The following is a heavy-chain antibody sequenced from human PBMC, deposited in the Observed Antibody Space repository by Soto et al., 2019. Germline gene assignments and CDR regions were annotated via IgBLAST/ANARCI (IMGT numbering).Heavy chain of an antibody. V-gene: IGHV1-18*01. CDR3: ARVCGGDCHYGMDV. CDR1: GYTFTSYG. D-gene: IGHD2-21*02. CDR2: ISAYNGNT. J-gene: IGHJ6*02. Sequence: RASVKVSCKASGYTFTSYGISWVRQAPGQGLEWMGWISAYNGNTNYAQKLQGRVTMTTDTSTSTAYMELRSLRSDDTAVYYCARVCGGDCHYGMDVWGQGTTVTVSS.